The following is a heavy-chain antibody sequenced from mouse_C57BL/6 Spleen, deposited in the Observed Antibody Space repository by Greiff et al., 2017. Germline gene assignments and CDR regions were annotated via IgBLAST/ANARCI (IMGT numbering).Heavy chain of an antibody. CDR3: ARSRDYARRYFDV. Sequence: QVQLQQSGAELVRPGSSVKLSCKASGYTFTSYWMHWVKQRPIQGLEWIGNIDPSDSETHYNQKFKDKATLTVDKSSSTAYMQLSSLTSEDSAVYYCARSRDYARRYFDVWGTGTTVTVSS. D-gene: IGHD1-1*02. CDR1: GYTFTSYW. CDR2: IDPSDSET. J-gene: IGHJ1*03. V-gene: IGHV1-52*01.